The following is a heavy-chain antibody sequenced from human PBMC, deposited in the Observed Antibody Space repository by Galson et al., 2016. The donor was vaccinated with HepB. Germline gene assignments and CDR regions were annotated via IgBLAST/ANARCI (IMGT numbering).Heavy chain of an antibody. J-gene: IGHJ6*02. CDR3: ARHLTHDNLAMDV. Sequence: SETLSLTCTVSGGSISSYSWSWIRQSPGKGLEWIGYIYYNGYTRYNPSLKGRVTISMDTPKNQVSLMVTSVTAADTALYHCARHLTHDNLAMDVWGQGTTVTVSS. CDR2: IYYNGYT. CDR1: GGSISSYS. D-gene: IGHD1-1*01. V-gene: IGHV4-59*01.